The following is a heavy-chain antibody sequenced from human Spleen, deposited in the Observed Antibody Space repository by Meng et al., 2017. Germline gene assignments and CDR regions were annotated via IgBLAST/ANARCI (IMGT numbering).Heavy chain of an antibody. CDR2: IDQSGST. CDR1: GGSIRSPNW. J-gene: IGHJ5*02. CDR3: VRSSGWVKTGFDP. D-gene: IGHD6-19*01. Sequence: QVQLQESGLRLVKPSGTLSLTCAVAGGSIRSPNWWSWVLQAPGKGLEWIGEIDQSGSTNYNQTLKSRVTMSVDKSKNQFSLMLSSVTAADTAVYYCVRSSGWVKTGFDPWGQGTLVTVSS. V-gene: IGHV4-4*02.